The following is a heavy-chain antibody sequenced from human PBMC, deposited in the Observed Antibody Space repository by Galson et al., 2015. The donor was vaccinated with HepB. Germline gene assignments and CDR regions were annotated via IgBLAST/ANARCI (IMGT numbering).Heavy chain of an antibody. J-gene: IGHJ4*02. CDR2: IYWDDDK. CDR3: AHSLCFGGYCSGGSCYCPYYFDY. Sequence: PALVKPTQTLTLTCTFSGFSLSTSGVGVGWIRQPPGKALEWLALIYWDDDKRYSPSLKSRLTITKDTSKNQVVLTMTNMDPVDTATYYCAHSLCFGGYCSGGSCYCPYYFDYWGQGTLVTVSS. CDR1: GFSLSTSGVG. D-gene: IGHD2-15*01. V-gene: IGHV2-5*02.